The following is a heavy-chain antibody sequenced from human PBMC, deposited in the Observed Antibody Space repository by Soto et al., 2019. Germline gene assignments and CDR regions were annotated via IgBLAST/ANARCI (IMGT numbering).Heavy chain of an antibody. Sequence: SQTLSLTCAISGDSVSSNSAAWNWIRQSPSRGLEWLGRTYYRSKWYNDYAVSVKSRITINPDTSKNQFSLQLNSVTPEDTAVYYCASLLPDCSGSSCFNWFDPWGQGALVTVSS. CDR2: TYYRSKWYN. J-gene: IGHJ5*02. CDR1: GDSVSSNSAA. D-gene: IGHD2-15*01. CDR3: ASLLPDCSGSSCFNWFDP. V-gene: IGHV6-1*01.